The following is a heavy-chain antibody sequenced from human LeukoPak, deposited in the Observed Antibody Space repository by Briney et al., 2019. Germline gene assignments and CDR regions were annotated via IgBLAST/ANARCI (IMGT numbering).Heavy chain of an antibody. CDR1: GFTFSDYY. D-gene: IGHD6-19*01. CDR3: ARDYDGSSGWYVFDY. CDR2: ISSSGSTI. J-gene: IGHJ4*02. V-gene: IGHV3-11*04. Sequence: GGSLRPSCAASGFTFSDYYMSWIRQAPGKGLEWVSYISSSGSTIYYADSVKGRFTISRDNAKNSLYLQMNSLRAEDTAVYYCARDYDGSSGWYVFDYWGQGTLVTVSS.